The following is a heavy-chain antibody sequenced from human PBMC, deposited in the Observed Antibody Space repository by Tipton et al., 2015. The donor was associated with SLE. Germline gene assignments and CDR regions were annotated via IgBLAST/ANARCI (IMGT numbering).Heavy chain of an antibody. V-gene: IGHV3-9*01. CDR3: ARDSSRGGGTFDY. Sequence: QLVQSGGGLVQPGGSLRLSCAVSGFSFSSYWMHWVRQAPGGGLEWVSGINWNSGSIGYADSVKGRFTISRDNAKNSLYLQMNSLRAEDTALYYCARDSSRGGGTFDYWGQGTLVTVSS. CDR1: GFSFSSYW. CDR2: INWNSGSI. D-gene: IGHD3-16*01. J-gene: IGHJ4*02.